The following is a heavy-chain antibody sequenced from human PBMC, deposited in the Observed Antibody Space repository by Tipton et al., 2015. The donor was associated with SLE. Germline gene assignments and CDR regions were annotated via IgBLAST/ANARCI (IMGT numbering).Heavy chain of an antibody. Sequence: SLRLSCAASGFTFSAYEMNWVRQAPGKGLEWVSYISSSGSTVYYADSVKGRFTISRDNAKNSLYLQMSSLRAEDTAVYYCATSRDGYNSWGQGTLVTVSS. CDR2: ISSSGSTV. J-gene: IGHJ4*02. CDR3: ATSRDGYNS. V-gene: IGHV3-48*03. D-gene: IGHD5-24*01. CDR1: GFTFSAYE.